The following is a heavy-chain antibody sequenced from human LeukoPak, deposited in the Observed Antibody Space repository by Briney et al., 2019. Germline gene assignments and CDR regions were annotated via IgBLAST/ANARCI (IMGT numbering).Heavy chain of an antibody. CDR3: ARPKRFGESYFDY. Sequence: SETLSLTCTVSGGSISSSSYYWGWIRQPPGKGLEWIGSIYYSGSTYYNPSLKSRVTISVDTSKNQFSLKLSSVTAADTAVYYCARPKRFGESYFDYWGQGTLVTVSS. CDR2: IYYSGST. D-gene: IGHD3-10*01. J-gene: IGHJ4*02. CDR1: GGSISSSSYY. V-gene: IGHV4-39*01.